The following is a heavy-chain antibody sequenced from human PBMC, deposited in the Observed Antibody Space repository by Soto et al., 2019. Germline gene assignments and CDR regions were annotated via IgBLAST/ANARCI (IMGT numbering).Heavy chain of an antibody. V-gene: IGHV3-21*04. CDR1: GFTFSSYS. CDR2: ISSSSSYI. CDR3: AKNQERELPRVIDF. D-gene: IGHD1-7*01. Sequence: GGSLRLSCAASGFTFSSYSMNWVRQAPGKGLEWVSSISSSSSYIYYADSVRGRFTISRDRSKNTLYLQMSSLRAEDTALYYCAKNQERELPRVIDFWGQGTLVTVSS. J-gene: IGHJ4*02.